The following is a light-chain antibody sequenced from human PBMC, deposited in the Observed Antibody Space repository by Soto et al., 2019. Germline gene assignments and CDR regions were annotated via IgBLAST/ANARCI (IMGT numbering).Light chain of an antibody. CDR1: SSDVGGHDS. V-gene: IGLV2-14*01. CDR2: NVS. J-gene: IGLJ1*01. Sequence: HSALTQPASVSGSPGQSIAISCTGTSSDVGGHDSVSWYQQHPGKAPKLMIYNVSNRPSGVSNRFSGSKSGNTASLTISGLLAEDEADYFCTSYTSASTYVFGAGTKLTVL. CDR3: TSYTSASTYV.